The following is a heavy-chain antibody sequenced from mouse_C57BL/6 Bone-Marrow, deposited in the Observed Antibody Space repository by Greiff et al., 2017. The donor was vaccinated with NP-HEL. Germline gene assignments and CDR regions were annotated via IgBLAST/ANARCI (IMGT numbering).Heavy chain of an antibody. V-gene: IGHV6-3*01. CDR2: IRLKSDNYAT. Sequence: EVKLVESGGGLVQPGGSMKLSCVASGFTFSNYWMNWVRQSPEKGLEWVAQIRLKSDNYATHYAESVKGRFTISRDDSKSSVYLQMNNLRAEDTGIYYCTRGYGNSYYAMDYWGQGTSVTVSS. CDR3: TRGYGNSYYAMDY. D-gene: IGHD2-10*02. J-gene: IGHJ4*01. CDR1: GFTFSNYW.